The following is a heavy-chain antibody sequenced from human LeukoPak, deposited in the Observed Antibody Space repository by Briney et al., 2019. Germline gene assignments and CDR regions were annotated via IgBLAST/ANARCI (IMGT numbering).Heavy chain of an antibody. D-gene: IGHD3-9*01. Sequence: ASVKVSCKASGYTFTSYAISWVRQAPGQGLEWMGWISAYDGDTDYAQKLQGRVTMTTDTSTSTAYMELRSLRSDDTAVYYCARAYYDILTGYYFDYWGQGTLVTVSS. V-gene: IGHV1-18*01. J-gene: IGHJ4*02. CDR1: GYTFTSYA. CDR2: ISAYDGDT. CDR3: ARAYYDILTGYYFDY.